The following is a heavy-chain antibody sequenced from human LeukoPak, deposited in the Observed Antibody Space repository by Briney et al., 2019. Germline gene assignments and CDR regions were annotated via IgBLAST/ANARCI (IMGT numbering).Heavy chain of an antibody. CDR1: GYTFTSYD. Sequence: ASVKVSCKASGYTFTSYDINWVQQATGQGLEWMGWMNPNSGNTGYAQKFQGRVTMTRNTSISTAYMELSSLRSEDTAVYYCATLLYYYYGMDVWGQGTTVTVSS. V-gene: IGHV1-8*01. CDR3: ATLLYYYYGMDV. D-gene: IGHD2-15*01. CDR2: MNPNSGNT. J-gene: IGHJ6*02.